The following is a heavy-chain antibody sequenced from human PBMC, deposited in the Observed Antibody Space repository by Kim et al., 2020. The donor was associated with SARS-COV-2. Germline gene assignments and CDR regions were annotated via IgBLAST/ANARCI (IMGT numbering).Heavy chain of an antibody. V-gene: IGHV3-74*01. Sequence: GGSLRLSCAASGFTFSSYWMHWVRQAPGKGLVWVSRINSDGSSTSYADSVKGRFTISRDNAKNTLYLQMNSLRAEDTAVYYCARDKNSGYLCHGYYYGMDVWGQGTTVTVSS. D-gene: IGHD5-12*01. CDR3: ARDKNSGYLCHGYYYGMDV. J-gene: IGHJ6*02. CDR2: INSDGSST. CDR1: GFTFSSYW.